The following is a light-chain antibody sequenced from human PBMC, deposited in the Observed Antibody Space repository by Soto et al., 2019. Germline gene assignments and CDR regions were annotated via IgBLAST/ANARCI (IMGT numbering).Light chain of an antibody. CDR1: SSDVGGYNY. Sequence: QSALTQPASVSGSPGQSITISCTGTSSDVGGYNYVSWYQQHPGKAPKLMIYEADKRPAGVSNRFSGSKSGNTASLTVSGLQAEDEADYFCCSYAYTFWVFGGGTKLTVL. V-gene: IGLV2-14*01. CDR2: EAD. CDR3: CSYAYTFWV. J-gene: IGLJ3*02.